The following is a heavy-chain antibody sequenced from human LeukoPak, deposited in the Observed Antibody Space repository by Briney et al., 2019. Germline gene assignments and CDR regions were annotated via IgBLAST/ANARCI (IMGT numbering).Heavy chain of an antibody. V-gene: IGHV4-39*01. CDR1: GGSISSSSYY. Sequence: SETLSLTCTVSGGSISSSSYYWGWIRQPPGKGLEWIGSIYYSGSTYYNPSLKSRVTISVDTSKNQFSLKLSSVTAADTAVYYCARGGSGSYYPFDYWGQGTLVTVSS. D-gene: IGHD1-26*01. CDR3: ARGGSGSYYPFDY. J-gene: IGHJ4*02. CDR2: IYYSGST.